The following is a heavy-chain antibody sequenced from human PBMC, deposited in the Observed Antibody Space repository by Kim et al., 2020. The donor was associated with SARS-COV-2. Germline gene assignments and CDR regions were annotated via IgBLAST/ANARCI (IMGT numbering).Heavy chain of an antibody. J-gene: IGHJ4*02. D-gene: IGHD1-20*01. CDR2: IIPIFGTA. CDR3: AWNNWNDAPRVPFDY. V-gene: IGHV1-69*13. Sequence: SVKVSCKASGGTFSSYAISWVRQAPGQGLEWMGGIIPIFGTANYAQKFQGRVTITADESTSTAYMELSSLRSEDTAVYYCAWNNWNDAPRVPFDYWGQGTLGTLSS. CDR1: GGTFSSYA.